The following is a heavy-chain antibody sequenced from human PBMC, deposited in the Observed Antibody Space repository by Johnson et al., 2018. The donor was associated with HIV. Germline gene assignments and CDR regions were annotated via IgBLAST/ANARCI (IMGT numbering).Heavy chain of an antibody. Sequence: EVQLVESGGGLVKPGGSLRLSCAASGFTFINAWMSWVRQAPGKGLEWVGRIKSKTDGGTTDYAAPVTGRFTISRDNSKNSLYLQMNSLRVEDTAVYYCAKDRRFGELWIHDAFDIWGQGTMVTVSS. D-gene: IGHD3-10*01. CDR2: IKSKTDGGTT. J-gene: IGHJ3*02. CDR1: GFTFINAW. CDR3: AKDRRFGELWIHDAFDI. V-gene: IGHV3-15*05.